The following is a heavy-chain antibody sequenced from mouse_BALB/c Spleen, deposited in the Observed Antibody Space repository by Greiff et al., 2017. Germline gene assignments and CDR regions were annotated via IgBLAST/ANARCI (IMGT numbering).Heavy chain of an antibody. J-gene: IGHJ3*01. V-gene: IGHV1-15*01. D-gene: IGHD2-1*01. CDR1: GYTFTDYE. CDR2: IDPETGGT. CDR3: TREANGNYAWFAY. Sequence: QVHVKQSGAELVRPGASVTLSCKASGYTFTDYEMHWVKQTPVHGLEWIGAIDPETGGTAYNQKFKGKATLTADKSSSTAYMELRSLTSEDSAVYYCTREANGNYAWFAYWGQGTLVTVSA.